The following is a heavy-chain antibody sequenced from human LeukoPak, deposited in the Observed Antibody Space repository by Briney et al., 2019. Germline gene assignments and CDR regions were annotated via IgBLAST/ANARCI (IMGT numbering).Heavy chain of an antibody. CDR3: ARDPSTPDRGGNSRYGMDV. CDR2: IIPIFGTA. V-gene: IGHV1-69*13. J-gene: IGHJ6*02. D-gene: IGHD4-23*01. CDR1: GGTFSSYA. Sequence: GASVKVSCKASGGTFSSYAISWVRQAPGQGLEWMGGIIPIFGTANYAQKFQGRVTITADESTSTAYMELSSLRSEDTAVYYCARDPSTPDRGGNSRYGMDVWGQGTTVTVSS.